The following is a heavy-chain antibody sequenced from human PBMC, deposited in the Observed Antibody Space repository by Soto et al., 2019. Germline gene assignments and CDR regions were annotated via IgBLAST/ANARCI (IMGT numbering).Heavy chain of an antibody. CDR1: GFTFSSYA. CDR3: AKGGLDTGYYDFWSGSPRYAFDI. D-gene: IGHD3-3*01. V-gene: IGHV3-23*01. CDR2: ISGSGGST. J-gene: IGHJ3*02. Sequence: EVQLLESGGGLVQPGGSLRLSCAASGFTFSSYAMSWVRQAPGKGLEWVSAISGSGGSTYYADSVKGRFTISSDNSKHTLYPQMNSLRAEDTAVYYCAKGGLDTGYYDFWSGSPRYAFDIWGQGTMVTVSS.